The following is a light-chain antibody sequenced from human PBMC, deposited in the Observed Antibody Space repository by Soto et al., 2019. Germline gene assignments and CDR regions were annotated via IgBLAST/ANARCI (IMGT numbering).Light chain of an antibody. Sequence: DIVMSQSPATLSVTPGERVTLSCRASQGVSRKLAWYQHKPGQAPRLLISGASTGATGIPARFSGSGSGTEFTLTISSLQSEDFAVYYCQQYNNWPRTFGQGSKVDVK. CDR2: GAS. V-gene: IGKV3-15*01. CDR3: QQYNNWPRT. CDR1: QGVSRK. J-gene: IGKJ1*01.